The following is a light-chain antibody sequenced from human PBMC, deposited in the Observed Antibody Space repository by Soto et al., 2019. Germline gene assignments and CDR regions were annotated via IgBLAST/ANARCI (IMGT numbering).Light chain of an antibody. CDR3: QQANSFPPPLT. CDR1: QDISSW. CDR2: AAS. V-gene: IGKV1-12*01. Sequence: DIHMTQSPSSVSASVGDRVTITCRASQDISSWLAWYQQKPGKAPKLLIYAASSLQSGVPSRFSGSGSGTDFTLTIISLQPEDFATYYCQQANSFPPPLTFDGGTKVEIK. J-gene: IGKJ4*01.